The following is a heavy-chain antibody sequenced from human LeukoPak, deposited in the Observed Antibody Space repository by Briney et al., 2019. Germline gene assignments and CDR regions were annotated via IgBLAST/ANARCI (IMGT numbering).Heavy chain of an antibody. J-gene: IGHJ3*02. CDR1: GGSISSGGYS. D-gene: IGHD3-9*01. CDR3: ASTNYDMAI. V-gene: IGHV4-30-2*01. Sequence: SQTLSPTCAVSGGSISSGGYSWSWIRQPPGKGLEWIGYIYHSGSTYYNPSLKSRVTISVDRSKNQFSLKLSSVTAADTAVYYCASTNYDMAIWGQGTMVTVSS. CDR2: IYHSGST.